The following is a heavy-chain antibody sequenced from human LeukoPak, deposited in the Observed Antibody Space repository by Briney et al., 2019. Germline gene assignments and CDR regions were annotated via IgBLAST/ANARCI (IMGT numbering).Heavy chain of an antibody. CDR1: GGSNSSYY. Sequence: SETLSLTCTVSGGSNSSYYWSWIRQPPGKGLEWIGYIYYSGSTNYNPSLKSRVTISVDTSKNQFSLKLSSVTAADTAVYYCAREGQYGDYARFDPWGQGTLVTVSS. CDR3: AREGQYGDYARFDP. V-gene: IGHV4-59*01. D-gene: IGHD4-17*01. J-gene: IGHJ5*02. CDR2: IYYSGST.